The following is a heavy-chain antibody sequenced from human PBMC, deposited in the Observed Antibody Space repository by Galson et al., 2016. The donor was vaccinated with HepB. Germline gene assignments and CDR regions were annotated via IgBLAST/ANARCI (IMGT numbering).Heavy chain of an antibody. CDR2: IDIGGTT. Sequence: SLRLSCAASGITVSSSYMIWVRQAPGKGLEWVSVIDIGGTTHYADSVKARFTISRDNSKNTLDLQMNSLRGEDTAVYYCARDSTVAYRAGSWGQGTRVTVSS. CDR3: ARDSTVAYRAGS. V-gene: IGHV3-53*01. CDR1: GITVSSSY. J-gene: IGHJ5*02. D-gene: IGHD1-14*01.